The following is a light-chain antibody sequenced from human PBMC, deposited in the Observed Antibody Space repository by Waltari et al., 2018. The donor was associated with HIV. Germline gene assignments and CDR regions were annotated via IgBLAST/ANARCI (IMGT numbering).Light chain of an antibody. J-gene: IGLJ3*02. CDR2: EVS. Sequence: QSALTQPPSASGSPGQSVTISCTGTSSDVGGYHYVSWYQQHPGKAPKLMIYEVSKRSSGVPDRFSGSKAGNTASLTVSGLQAEDEADYYCNSYAGSNNWVFGGGTKLTVL. CDR3: NSYAGSNNWV. V-gene: IGLV2-8*01. CDR1: SSDVGGYHY.